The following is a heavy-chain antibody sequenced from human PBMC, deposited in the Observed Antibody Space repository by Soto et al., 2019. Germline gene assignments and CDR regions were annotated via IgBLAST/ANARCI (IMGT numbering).Heavy chain of an antibody. J-gene: IGHJ4*01. CDR3: AKDIREYSSGWTYFDY. V-gene: IGHV3-9*01. D-gene: IGHD6-19*01. CDR1: GFTFHDYA. Sequence: HPGGSLRLSCAASGFTFHDYAMHWVRQGQGKGLEWVSGITWNSGSIDYADSVKGRFTISRDNAKNSLYPQMNSLRPEDTALYYCAKDIREYSSGWTYFDYWGHGTLVTVSS. CDR2: ITWNSGSI.